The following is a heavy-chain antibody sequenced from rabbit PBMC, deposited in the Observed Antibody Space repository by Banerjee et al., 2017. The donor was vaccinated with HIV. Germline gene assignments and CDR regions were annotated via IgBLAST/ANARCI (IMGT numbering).Heavy chain of an antibody. CDR1: GFTLSRYW. CDR3: ARSTSGYDIGDL. V-gene: IGHV1S40*01. D-gene: IGHD1-1*01. CDR2: IDVGSGST. J-gene: IGHJ6*01. Sequence: QSLEESGGDLVKPGASLTLTCTASGFTLSRYWMCWVRQAPGKGPEWIACIDVGSGSTWYASWAKGRFTISKTSSTTVTLQMTSLTAADTATYFCARSTSGYDIGDLWGPGTLVTVS.